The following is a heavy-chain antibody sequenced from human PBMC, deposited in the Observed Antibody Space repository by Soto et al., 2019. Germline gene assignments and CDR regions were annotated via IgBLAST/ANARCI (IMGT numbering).Heavy chain of an antibody. Sequence: GGSLRLSCAASGFTFSNYWMNWVRQAPGKGLEWVAIIKQDGNEKYYVDSVKGRFTISRDNAKSSLFLQMYSLTAEDTAIYYCARGGIFYLRGGWFVPWGQGTLVTVSS. J-gene: IGHJ5*02. CDR1: GFTFSNYW. CDR3: ARGGIFYLRGGWFVP. V-gene: IGHV3-7*01. D-gene: IGHD2-8*01. CDR2: IKQDGNEK.